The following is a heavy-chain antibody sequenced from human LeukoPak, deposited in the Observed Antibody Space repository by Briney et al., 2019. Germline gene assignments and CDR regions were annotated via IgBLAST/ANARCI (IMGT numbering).Heavy chain of an antibody. CDR2: IYYSGST. Sequence: PSETLSLTCTVSGGSISSSSYYWGWIRQPPGKGLEWIGSIYYSGSTYYNPSLKSRVTISVDTYKNQFSLKLSSVTAADTAVYYCARLAGTTVYYYMDVWGKGTTVTVSS. CDR1: GGSISSSSYY. V-gene: IGHV4-39*01. D-gene: IGHD1-1*01. J-gene: IGHJ6*03. CDR3: ARLAGTTVYYYMDV.